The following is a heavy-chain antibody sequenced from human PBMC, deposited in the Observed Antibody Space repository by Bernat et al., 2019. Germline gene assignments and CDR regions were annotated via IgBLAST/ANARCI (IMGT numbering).Heavy chain of an antibody. CDR2: MNPNSGNT. CDR3: ARDHCSTTSCYPKDAFDI. Sequence: QVQLVQSGAEVKKPGASVKVSCQASGYPFTNYDINWLRQATGQGLEWMGWMNPNSGNTGYAQKFQGRVTMSRNTSISTAYMELSSLRAEDTAVYYCARDHCSTTSCYPKDAFDIWGQGTMVTVSS. CDR1: GYPFTNYD. D-gene: IGHD2-2*01. J-gene: IGHJ3*02. V-gene: IGHV1-8*01.